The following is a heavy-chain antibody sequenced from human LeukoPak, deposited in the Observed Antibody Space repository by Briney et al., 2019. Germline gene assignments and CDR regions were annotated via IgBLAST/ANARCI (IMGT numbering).Heavy chain of an antibody. Sequence: PSETLSLTCTVSGGSISSYYWTWIRQPAGKGLEWIGRIYTNGNTNYNPSLKSRVTISVDTSKNQFSLKLSSVTAADTAVYYCASKIITGKYYFDYWGQGTLVTVSS. CDR2: IYTNGNT. J-gene: IGHJ4*02. CDR3: ASKIITGKYYFDY. CDR1: GGSISSYY. V-gene: IGHV4-4*07. D-gene: IGHD3-16*01.